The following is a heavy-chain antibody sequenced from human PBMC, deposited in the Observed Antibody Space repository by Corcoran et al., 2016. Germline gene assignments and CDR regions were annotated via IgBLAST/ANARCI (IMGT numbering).Heavy chain of an antibody. Sequence: QVQLQQSGPGLVKPSQTLSLTCAISGDSVSSNSASWNWIRQSPSRGLEWLGRTYYRSKWYNDYAVSVKSRITINPDTSKTQFSLQLNSVTPEDTAGYYCARLYYDSSGYLNWFDPWGQGTLVTGSS. CDR2: TYYRSKWYN. D-gene: IGHD3-22*01. J-gene: IGHJ5*02. CDR1: GDSVSSNSAS. CDR3: ARLYYDSSGYLNWFDP. V-gene: IGHV6-1*01.